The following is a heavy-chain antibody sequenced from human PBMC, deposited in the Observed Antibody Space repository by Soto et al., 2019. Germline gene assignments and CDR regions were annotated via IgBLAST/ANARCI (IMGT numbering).Heavy chain of an antibody. CDR1: GGSISSGGYY. CDR3: ASWVYDYQHYGWFDP. J-gene: IGHJ5*02. Sequence: NPSETLSLTCTVSGGSISSGGYYWSWIRQHPGKGLEWIGYIYYSGSTYYNPSLKSRVTISVDTSKNQSSLKLSSVTAADTAVYYCASWVYDYQHYGWFDPWGQGTLITV. V-gene: IGHV4-31*03. CDR2: IYYSGST. D-gene: IGHD5-12*01.